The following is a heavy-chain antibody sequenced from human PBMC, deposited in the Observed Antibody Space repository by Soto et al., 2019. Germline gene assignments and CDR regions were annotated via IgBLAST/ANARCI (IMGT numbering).Heavy chain of an antibody. D-gene: IGHD6-19*01. CDR2: ISAYNGNT. J-gene: IGHJ6*02. CDR1: GYTFTSYG. V-gene: IGHV1-18*01. Sequence: QVQLVQSGAEVKKPGASVKVSCKASGYTFTSYGISWVRQAPGQGLEWMGWISAYNGNTSYAQKLQGRVTMTTDTSTSTAYMERRSLRSDDTAVYYCARVSGWLGSSVPYYYYGMDVWGQGTTVTVSS. CDR3: ARVSGWLGSSVPYYYYGMDV.